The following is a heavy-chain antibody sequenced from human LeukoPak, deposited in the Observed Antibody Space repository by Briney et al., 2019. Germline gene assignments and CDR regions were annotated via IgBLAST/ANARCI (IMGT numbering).Heavy chain of an antibody. CDR2: ISAYNGNT. D-gene: IGHD3-22*01. V-gene: IGHV1-18*01. Sequence: PGASVKVSCKASGYTFTSYGISWVRQAPGQGLEWMGWISAYNGNTNYAQKLRGRVTMTTDTSTSTAYMELRSLRSDDTAVYYCATYSSGLDAFDIWGQGTMVTVSS. CDR3: ATYSSGLDAFDI. J-gene: IGHJ3*02. CDR1: GYTFTSYG.